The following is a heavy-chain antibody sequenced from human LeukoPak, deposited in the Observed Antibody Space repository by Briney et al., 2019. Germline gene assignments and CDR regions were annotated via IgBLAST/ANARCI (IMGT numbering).Heavy chain of an antibody. J-gene: IGHJ4*02. CDR2: ISSSSTI. V-gene: IGHV3-48*04. Sequence: GGSLRLSCAASGFTFSSYSMNWVRQAPGKGLEGVSYISSSSTIYYADSVRGRFTISRDNAKNSLYLQMNSLRAEDTAVYYCAGWFGELLDYWGQGTLVTVSS. D-gene: IGHD3-10*01. CDR3: AGWFGELLDY. CDR1: GFTFSSYS.